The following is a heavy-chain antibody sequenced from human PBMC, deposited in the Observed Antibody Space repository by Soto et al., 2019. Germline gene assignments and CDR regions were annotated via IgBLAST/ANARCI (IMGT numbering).Heavy chain of an antibody. CDR3: AKYLGVRGALFRYGMDV. CDR2: ISGSGGST. CDR1: GFTFSSYA. V-gene: IGHV3-23*01. Sequence: GGSLRLSCAASGFTFSSYAMSWVHQAPGKGLEWVSAISGSGGSTYYADSVKGRFTISRDNSKNTLYLQMNSLRAEDTAVYYCAKYLGVRGALFRYGMDVWGQGTTVTVSS. J-gene: IGHJ6*02. D-gene: IGHD3-10*01.